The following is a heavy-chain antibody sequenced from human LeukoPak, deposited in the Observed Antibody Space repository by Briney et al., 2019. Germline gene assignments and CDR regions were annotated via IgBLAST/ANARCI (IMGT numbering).Heavy chain of an antibody. CDR3: ANERVDREGCFQH. V-gene: IGHV4-59*01. CDR1: GGSISSYY. J-gene: IGHJ1*01. D-gene: IGHD5-12*01. Sequence: SETLSLTCTVSGGSISSYYWSWLRQPPGKGLEWIGYIYYSGSTNYNPSLKSRVTISVDTSKNQFSLKLSSVTAADTAVYYCANERVDREGCFQHWGQGTLVTVSS. CDR2: IYYSGST.